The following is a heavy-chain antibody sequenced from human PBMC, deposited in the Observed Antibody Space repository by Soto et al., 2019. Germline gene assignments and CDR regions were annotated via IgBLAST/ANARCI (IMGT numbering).Heavy chain of an antibody. CDR3: AREPPYYDFWSGLFDY. CDR2: IYTSGST. D-gene: IGHD3-3*01. CDR1: GGSISSYY. V-gene: IGHV4-4*07. J-gene: IGHJ4*02. Sequence: QVQLQESGPGLVKPSETLSLTCTVSGGSISSYYWSWIRQPAGKGLEWIGRIYTSGSTNYNPSLKSRVTMSVDTSKNQFSLKLSSVTAADTAAYYCAREPPYYDFWSGLFDYWGQGTLVTVSS.